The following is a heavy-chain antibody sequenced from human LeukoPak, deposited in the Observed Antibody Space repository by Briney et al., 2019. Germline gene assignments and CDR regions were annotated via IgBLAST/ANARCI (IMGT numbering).Heavy chain of an antibody. CDR1: GFTFSSYW. CDR3: ARDAGYGYDRFDY. D-gene: IGHD5-18*01. Sequence: GGSLRLSCAASGFTFSSYWMSWVRQAPGKGLEWVANIKKDGSEKYYVDSVKGRFTISRDNAKNSLYLQMNSLRAEDTAVYYCARDAGYGYDRFDYWGQGTQVTVSS. V-gene: IGHV3-7*01. J-gene: IGHJ4*02. CDR2: IKKDGSEK.